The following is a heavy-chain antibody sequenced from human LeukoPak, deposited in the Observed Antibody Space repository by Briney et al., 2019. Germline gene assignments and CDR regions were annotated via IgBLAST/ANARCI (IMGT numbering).Heavy chain of an antibody. CDR3: ARDEARFRITIFGVVSDYCYYYGMDV. CDR2: ISAYNGNT. Sequence: ASVKVSCTASGYTFTSYGISWVRQAPGQGLEWMGWISAYNGNTNYAQKLQGRVTMTTDTSTSTAYMELRSLRSDDTAVYYCARDEARFRITIFGVVSDYCYYYGMDVWGQGTTVTVSS. V-gene: IGHV1-18*01. D-gene: IGHD3-3*01. J-gene: IGHJ6*02. CDR1: GYTFTSYG.